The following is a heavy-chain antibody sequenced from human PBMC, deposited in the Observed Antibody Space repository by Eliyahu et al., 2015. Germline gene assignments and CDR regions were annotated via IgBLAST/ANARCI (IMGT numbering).Heavy chain of an antibody. Sequence: QVTLRESGPALVKPTQTLTLTCTFSGFSLSTSGMCVSWIRQPPGKALEWLALIDWDDDKYYSTSLKTRLTISKDTSKNQVVLTMTNMDPVDTATYYCARMPEVDTAMVRGHYYGMDVWGQGTTVTVSS. CDR1: GFSLSTSGMC. V-gene: IGHV2-70*01. D-gene: IGHD5-18*01. CDR3: ARMPEVDTAMVRGHYYGMDV. J-gene: IGHJ6*02. CDR2: IDWDDDK.